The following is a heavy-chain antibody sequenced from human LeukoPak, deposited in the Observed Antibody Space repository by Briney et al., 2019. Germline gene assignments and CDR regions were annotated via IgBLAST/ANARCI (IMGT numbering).Heavy chain of an antibody. D-gene: IGHD6-19*01. CDR1: GFTFSTYA. CDR2: IRPDGYRT. J-gene: IGHJ4*02. V-gene: IGHV3-23*01. Sequence: GGSLRLSCAASGFTFSTYAITWVRQGPGKGLDWVSAIRPDGYRTYYANSVRGRCTIPRDNSKDTVYLKINGVRVEDTAVYYCAREQSGTRGWYTVDYWGQGTLVTVSS. CDR3: AREQSGTRGWYTVDY.